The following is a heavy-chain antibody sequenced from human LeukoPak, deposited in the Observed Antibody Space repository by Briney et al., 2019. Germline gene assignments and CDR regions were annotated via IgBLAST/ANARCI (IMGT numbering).Heavy chain of an antibody. V-gene: IGHV1-3*01. J-gene: IGHJ4*02. CDR3: ARDRPGGSSLDY. CDR2: INAGSGNT. D-gene: IGHD6-13*01. Sequence: ASVKVSCKASGYTFATYGVHWVRQAPGQRLEWMGWINAGSGNTKYSQKFQDRVTITRDTSASTAYMELSSLRSEDTAVYYCARDRPGGSSLDYWGQGTLVTVSS. CDR1: GYTFATYG.